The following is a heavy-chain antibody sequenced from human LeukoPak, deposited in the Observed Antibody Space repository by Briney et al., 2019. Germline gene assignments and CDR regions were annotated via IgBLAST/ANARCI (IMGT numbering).Heavy chain of an antibody. J-gene: IGHJ6*03. CDR3: ARLRSGVTIFGVVIKERYYYMDV. V-gene: IGHV4-61*02. CDR1: GGSISSGSYY. Sequence: SQTLSLTCTVSGGSISSGSYYWSWIRQPAGKGLEWIGRIYTSGSTNYNPSLKSRVTISVDTSKNQFSLKLSSVTAADTAVYYCARLRSGVTIFGVVIKERYYYMDVWGKGTTVTVSS. CDR2: IYTSGST. D-gene: IGHD3-3*01.